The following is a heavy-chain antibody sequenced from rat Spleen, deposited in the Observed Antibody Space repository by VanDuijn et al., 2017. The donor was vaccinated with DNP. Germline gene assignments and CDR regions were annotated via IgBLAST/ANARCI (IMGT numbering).Heavy chain of an antibody. V-gene: IGHV5-29*01. CDR3: AREGDYYDGSYVDALDA. CDR2: ILYDGSFI. Sequence: EVQLVESGGGLVQPGGSMKLSCAVPGFTFSSFPMAWVRQAPKKGLEWVATILYDGSFIYYGDSVKGRFTISRDNAKSTLYLQMDSLRSEDSATYYCAREGDYYDGSYVDALDAWGQGTSVTVSS. D-gene: IGHD1-12*02. J-gene: IGHJ4*01. CDR1: GFTFSSFP.